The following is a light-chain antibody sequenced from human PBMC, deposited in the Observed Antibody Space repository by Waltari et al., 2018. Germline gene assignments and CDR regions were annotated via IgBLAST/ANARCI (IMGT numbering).Light chain of an antibody. CDR2: EGS. CDR1: SSDVGGYNL. V-gene: IGLV2-23*01. Sequence: QSALTQPASVSGSPGQSITISCTGTSSDVGGYNLVSWYQQHPDKAPKLMIYEGSKPPSGVSNRFSGSKSGNTASLTISGLQAEDEAYYYCCSYAGSSTLVFGGGTKLTVL. CDR3: CSYAGSSTLV. J-gene: IGLJ2*01.